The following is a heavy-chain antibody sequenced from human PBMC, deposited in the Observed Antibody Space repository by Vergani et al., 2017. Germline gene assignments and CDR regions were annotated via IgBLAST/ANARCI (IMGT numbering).Heavy chain of an antibody. CDR3: SKVGRSEVAGTFGAFDI. D-gene: IGHD6-19*01. CDR2: ISSDGGST. CDR1: GFTFSTYA. J-gene: IGHJ3*02. V-gene: IGHV3-23*01. Sequence: EVQLLESGGGLVQPGGSLRLSCAASGFTFSTYAMTWVRQAPGKGLEWVSTISSDGGSTYYADSVKGRFTISRDNSKNTLSLQMNSLTAEDTAIYYCSKVGRSEVAGTFGAFDIWGQGTMGTGSS.